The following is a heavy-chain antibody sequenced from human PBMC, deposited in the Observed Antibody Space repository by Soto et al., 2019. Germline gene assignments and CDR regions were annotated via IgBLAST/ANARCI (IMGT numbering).Heavy chain of an antibody. CDR3: ANRWKRGSYYG. CDR2: IYWDHDK. D-gene: IGHD1-26*01. Sequence: ITLKESGPTLVKPTQTLTLTCTFSGFSLSTRGVGVGWIRQPPGKALEWLALIYWDHDKRYSPSLKSRLTNSKDTSKNQVVLTTTNMDRVDTATYYCANRWKRGSYYGWGQETLVTVSS. CDR1: GFSLSTRGVG. V-gene: IGHV2-5*02. J-gene: IGHJ4*02.